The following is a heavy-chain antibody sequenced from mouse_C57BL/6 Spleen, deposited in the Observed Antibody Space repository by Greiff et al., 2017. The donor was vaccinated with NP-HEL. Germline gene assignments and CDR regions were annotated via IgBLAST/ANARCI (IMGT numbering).Heavy chain of an antibody. CDR3: ARDLYSDYFDY. J-gene: IGHJ2*01. V-gene: IGHV3-6*01. CDR2: ISYDGSN. CDR1: GYSITSGYY. Sequence: EVKLQESGPGLVKPSQSLSLTCSVTGYSITSGYYWNWIRQFPGNKLEWMGYISYDGSNNYNPSLKNRISITRDTSKNQFFLKLNSVTTEDTATYYCARDLYSDYFDYWGQGTTLTVSS. D-gene: IGHD2-12*01.